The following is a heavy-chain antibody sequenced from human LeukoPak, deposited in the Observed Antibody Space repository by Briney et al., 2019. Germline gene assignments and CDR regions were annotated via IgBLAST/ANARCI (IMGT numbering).Heavy chain of an antibody. J-gene: IGHJ4*02. CDR2: INHSGST. D-gene: IGHD3-3*01. CDR1: GGSFSGYY. V-gene: IGHV4-34*01. CDR3: ARGHPAFPYYDFWSGYRSFDY. Sequence: SETLSLTCAVYGGSFSGYYWSWIRQPPGKGLEWIGEINHSGSTNYNPSLKSRVTISVDTSKNQFSLKLSPVTAADTAVYYCARGHPAFPYYDFWSGYRSFDYWGQGTLVTVSS.